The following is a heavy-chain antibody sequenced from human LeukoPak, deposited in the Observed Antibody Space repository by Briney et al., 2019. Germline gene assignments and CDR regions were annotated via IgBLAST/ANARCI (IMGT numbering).Heavy chain of an antibody. CDR1: GYTFTGYY. J-gene: IGHJ5*02. CDR2: INPNSGGT. Sequence: ASVNVSCRASGYTFTGYYMHWVRQAPGQGLEWMGWINPNSGGTNYAQKFQGRVTMTRDTSISTAYMELSRLRSDDTAVYYCARGQGDRSSGSYYNNXXDPXXXGXXVTVS. V-gene: IGHV1-2*02. CDR3: ARGQGDRSSGSYYNNXXDP. D-gene: IGHD3-10*01.